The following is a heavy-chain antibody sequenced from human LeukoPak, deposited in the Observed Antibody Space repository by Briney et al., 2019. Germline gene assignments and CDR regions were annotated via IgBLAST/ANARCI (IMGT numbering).Heavy chain of an antibody. V-gene: IGHV1-18*01. Sequence: ASVKVSCKASGYTFTSCGISWVRQAPGQGLEWMGWISAYNGNTNYAQKLQGRVTMTTDTSTSTAYMELRSLRSDDTAVYYCARVPYCSGGSCYLFGDYWGQGTLVTVSS. CDR3: ARVPYCSGGSCYLFGDY. D-gene: IGHD2-15*01. CDR1: GYTFTSCG. J-gene: IGHJ4*02. CDR2: ISAYNGNT.